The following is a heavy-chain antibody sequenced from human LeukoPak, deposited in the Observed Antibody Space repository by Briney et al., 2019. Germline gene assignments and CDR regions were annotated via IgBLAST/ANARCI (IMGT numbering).Heavy chain of an antibody. D-gene: IGHD1-26*01. J-gene: IGHJ3*02. CDR2: IRSRPNNYAT. CDR3: TRIWENAFDI. V-gene: IGHV3-73*01. Sequence: GRIRSRPNNYATAYAASVKGRFTISRDDSKNTAFLQMNSLKTEDTAVYFCTRIWENAFDIWGQGTMVTVSS.